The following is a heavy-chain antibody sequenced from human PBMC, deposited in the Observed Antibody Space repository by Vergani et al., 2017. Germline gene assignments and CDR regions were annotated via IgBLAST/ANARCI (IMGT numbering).Heavy chain of an antibody. D-gene: IGHD3-10*01. V-gene: IGHV3-43D*03. CDR1: GFTFDDYA. CDR2: ISWDGGNT. Sequence: EVQLVESGGVVVQPGGSLRLSCAASGFTFDDYAMHWVRQTPGKGLEWVSLISWDGGNTYYADSVKGRFTISRDNSKNSLYLQMNSLRTEDTALYYCAKDSHYGSGSLPGIPAYFDYWGQGTLVTVSS. CDR3: AKDSHYGSGSLPGIPAYFDY. J-gene: IGHJ4*02.